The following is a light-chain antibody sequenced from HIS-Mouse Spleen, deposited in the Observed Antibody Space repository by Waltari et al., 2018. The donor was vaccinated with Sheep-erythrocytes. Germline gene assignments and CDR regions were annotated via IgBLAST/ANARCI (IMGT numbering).Light chain of an antibody. CDR2: DVS. V-gene: IGLV2-14*03. CDR3: SSYTSSSTLV. J-gene: IGLJ1*01. Sequence: QSALTQPASVSGSPGQSITISCPGTSSDVGGYNHVSRYQQHPGKAPKLMIYDVSNRPSGVSNRFSGSKSGNTASLTISGLQAEDEADYYCSSYTSSSTLVFGTGTKVTVL. CDR1: SSDVGGYNH.